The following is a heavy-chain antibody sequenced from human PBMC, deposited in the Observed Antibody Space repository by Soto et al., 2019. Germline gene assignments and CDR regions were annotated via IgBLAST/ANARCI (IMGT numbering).Heavy chain of an antibody. V-gene: IGHV1-3*01. Sequence: ASVKVSCKASGYTFSNFAMHWVRQAPGQRLEWMGWINPDNGNTKYSQTFQGRVTITRDTSASTAYMELSSLRSEDTAVYYCARAVARGVKTIYYYYGMDVWGQGTTVTVSS. D-gene: IGHD3-10*01. CDR1: GYTFSNFA. J-gene: IGHJ6*02. CDR2: INPDNGNT. CDR3: ARAVARGVKTIYYYYGMDV.